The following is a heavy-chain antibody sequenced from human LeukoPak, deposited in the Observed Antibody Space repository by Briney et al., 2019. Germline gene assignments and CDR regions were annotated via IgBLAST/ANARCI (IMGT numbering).Heavy chain of an antibody. CDR1: GFTFSSYW. Sequence: GGSLRLSCAASGFTFSSYWMTWVRQAPGKGLEWVANIKQDGSETYYVESVKGRFAISRDNAKNSLYLQMNSLRAADTAVYYCARDGLRGNNWFDPWGQGTLVTVSS. D-gene: IGHD5-24*01. J-gene: IGHJ5*02. V-gene: IGHV3-7*01. CDR3: ARDGLRGNNWFDP. CDR2: IKQDGSET.